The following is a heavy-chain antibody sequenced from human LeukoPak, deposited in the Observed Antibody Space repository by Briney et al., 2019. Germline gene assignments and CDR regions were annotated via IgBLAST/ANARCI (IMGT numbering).Heavy chain of an antibody. D-gene: IGHD6-19*01. CDR3: AKAIHGDYSSGSFDY. Sequence: GRSLRLSCAASGFTFDDYAMHWVRQAPGKGLEWVSGISWNSGSIGYADSVKGRFTISRDNAKNSLYLQMNSLRAEDTALYYCAKAIHGDYSSGSFDYWGQGTLVTVSS. V-gene: IGHV3-9*01. CDR1: GFTFDDYA. J-gene: IGHJ4*02. CDR2: ISWNSGSI.